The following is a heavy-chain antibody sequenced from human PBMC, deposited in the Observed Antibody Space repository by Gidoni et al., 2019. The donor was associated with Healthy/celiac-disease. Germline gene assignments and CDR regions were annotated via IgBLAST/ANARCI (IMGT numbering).Heavy chain of an antibody. CDR2: IIPIFGTA. V-gene: IGHV1-69*01. Sequence: QVQLVQSGAEVKKPGSSVKVSCKASGGTFSSYASSWVRQVPGQGLEWMGGIIPIFGTANYAQKFQGRVTITADESTSTAYMELSSLRSEDTAVYYCAREDIAAAGTPSYGMDVWGQGTTVTVSS. CDR1: GGTFSSYA. J-gene: IGHJ6*02. D-gene: IGHD6-13*01. CDR3: AREDIAAAGTPSYGMDV.